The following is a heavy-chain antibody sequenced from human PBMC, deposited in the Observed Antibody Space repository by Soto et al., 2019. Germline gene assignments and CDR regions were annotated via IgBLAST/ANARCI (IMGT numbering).Heavy chain of an antibody. Sequence: EVQLVESGGGLVQPGGSLRLSCAASGFTFSSYSMNWVSQAPGKGLEWVSYISSSSTIYYADSVKGRFTISRDNAKNSLYLQMNSLRAEDTAVYYCARGRSGFGDRWGQGTLVTVSS. D-gene: IGHD3-10*01. CDR1: GFTFSSYS. J-gene: IGHJ4*02. CDR2: ISSSSTI. CDR3: ARGRSGFGDR. V-gene: IGHV3-48*01.